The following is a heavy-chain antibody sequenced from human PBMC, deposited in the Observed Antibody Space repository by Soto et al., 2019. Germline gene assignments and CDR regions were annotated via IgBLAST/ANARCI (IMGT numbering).Heavy chain of an antibody. CDR1: GGSITDNY. D-gene: IGHD3-3*01. CDR2: IYYTGIT. Sequence: QVQLQQSGPGLLKPSETLSLTCSVSGGSITDNYWTWIRQSPGKGLEWVGYIYYTGITNYNPSLKRRVTIALARSKNQFSPNLDFVTAADTAVYSCARALDYDFWGGRNWFDPWGQGTLVTVSS. CDR3: ARALDYDFWGGRNWFDP. J-gene: IGHJ5*02. V-gene: IGHV4-59*01.